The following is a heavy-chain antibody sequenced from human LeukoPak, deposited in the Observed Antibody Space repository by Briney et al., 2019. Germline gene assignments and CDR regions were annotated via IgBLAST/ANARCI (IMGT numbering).Heavy chain of an antibody. Sequence: GASVKVSCKTSGYTFTGYYMHWVRQAPGQGLEWMGWINPNSGGTNYAQKFQGRVTMTRDTSISTAYMELSRLRSDDTAVYYCARGPDCSSTSCYRRNWFDPWGQGTLVTVSS. V-gene: IGHV1-2*02. CDR2: INPNSGGT. D-gene: IGHD2-2*02. J-gene: IGHJ5*02. CDR3: ARGPDCSSTSCYRRNWFDP. CDR1: GYTFTGYY.